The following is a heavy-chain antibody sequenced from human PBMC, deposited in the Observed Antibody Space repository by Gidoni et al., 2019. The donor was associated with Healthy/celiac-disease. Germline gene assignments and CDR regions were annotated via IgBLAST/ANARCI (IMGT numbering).Heavy chain of an antibody. D-gene: IGHD3-9*01. CDR1: GFTFSSYG. V-gene: IGHV3-30*18. J-gene: IGHJ6*02. CDR2: ISYDGSNK. Sequence: QVQLVESGGGVVQPGRSLRLSCAASGFTFSSYGMHWVRQAPGKGLEWVAVISYDGSNKYYADSVKGRFTISRDNSKNTLYLQMNSLRAEDTAVYYCAKGPIDWNSYYYGMDVWGQGTTVTVSS. CDR3: AKGPIDWNSYYYGMDV.